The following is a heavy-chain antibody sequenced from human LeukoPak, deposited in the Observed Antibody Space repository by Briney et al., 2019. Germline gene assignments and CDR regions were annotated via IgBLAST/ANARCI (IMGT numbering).Heavy chain of an antibody. D-gene: IGHD3-10*01. J-gene: IGHJ4*02. CDR2: INGGGTSM. CDR3: ARVIGYYGSGRNYYFDC. V-gene: IGHV3-48*03. CDR1: GFTFSHYE. Sequence: GGSLRLSCAASGFTFSHYEMNWVRQAPGKGLEWISYINGGGTSMFYADSVEGRFTVSRDNAKNSMYLQMDSLRAEDTAVYFCARVIGYYGSGRNYYFDCWGQGTLVTVSS.